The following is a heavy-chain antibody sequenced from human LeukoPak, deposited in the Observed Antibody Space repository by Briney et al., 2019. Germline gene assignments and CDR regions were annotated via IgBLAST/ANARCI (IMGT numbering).Heavy chain of an antibody. D-gene: IGHD3-22*01. Sequence: GASVKVSCKASGYTFTSYGISWVRQAPGQGLEWMGWISAYNGNTNYAQKLQGRVTMTTDTSTSTAYMELRSLRSDDTAVYYCARTTYYYDSSGYYCSYWGQGTLVTVSS. CDR1: GYTFTSYG. J-gene: IGHJ4*02. CDR3: ARTTYYYDSSGYYCSY. V-gene: IGHV1-18*01. CDR2: ISAYNGNT.